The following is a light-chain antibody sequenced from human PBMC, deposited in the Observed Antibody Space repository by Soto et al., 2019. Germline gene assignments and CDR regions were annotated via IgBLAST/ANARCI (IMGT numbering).Light chain of an antibody. J-gene: IGKJ5*01. CDR3: QQRERLPIS. CDR1: QSVDRH. Sequence: SVVTGSPASLSKTPWERASLSSRASQSVDRHFVWYQPKPGQAPGLLLFGASTMATGIPAIFRCSGSGTDFSLPIIILFPDHFAAYYCQQRERLPISSGHGTPPEI. CDR2: GAS. V-gene: IGKV3-11*01.